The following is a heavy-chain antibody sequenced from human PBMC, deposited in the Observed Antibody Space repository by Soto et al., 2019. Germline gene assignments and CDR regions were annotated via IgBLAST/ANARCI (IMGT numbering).Heavy chain of an antibody. V-gene: IGHV3-21*01. Sequence: PGGSLRLSCAASGFTFSSYSMNWVRQAPGKGLEWVSSISSSSSYIYYADSVKGRFTISRDNAKNSLYLQMNSLRAEDTAVYYCARDPTGHSSRSHYYYYGMDVWGQGTTVTVSS. CDR2: ISSSSSYI. CDR1: GFTFSSYS. D-gene: IGHD6-13*01. J-gene: IGHJ6*02. CDR3: ARDPTGHSSRSHYYYYGMDV.